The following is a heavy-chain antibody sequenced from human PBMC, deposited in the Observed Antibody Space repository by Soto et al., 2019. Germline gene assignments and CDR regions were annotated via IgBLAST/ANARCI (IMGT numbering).Heavy chain of an antibody. D-gene: IGHD2-15*01. CDR1: GYTFTGYY. V-gene: IGHV1-2*04. CDR2: INPNSGGT. J-gene: IGHJ6*02. Sequence: GPSVKVSCKASGYTFTGYYMHWVRQAPGQGLEWMGWINPNSGGTNYAQKLQGWVTMTRDTSISTAYMELSRLRSDDTAVYYCARGGSGGTHYYYGMDVWGQGTTVTVSS. CDR3: ARGGSGGTHYYYGMDV.